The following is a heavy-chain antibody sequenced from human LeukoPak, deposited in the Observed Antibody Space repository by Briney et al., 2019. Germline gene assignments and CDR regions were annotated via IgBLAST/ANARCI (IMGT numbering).Heavy chain of an antibody. Sequence: GASVKVSCKASGYTFTSYGISWVRQAPGQGLEWMGWISAYNGNTNYAQKLQGRVTMTTDTSTSTAYMELRSLRSDDTAVYYCARDYDILTGYLAPAAFDIWGQGTMVTVSS. CDR1: GYTFTSYG. CDR3: ARDYDILTGYLAPAAFDI. V-gene: IGHV1-18*01. CDR2: ISAYNGNT. D-gene: IGHD3-9*01. J-gene: IGHJ3*02.